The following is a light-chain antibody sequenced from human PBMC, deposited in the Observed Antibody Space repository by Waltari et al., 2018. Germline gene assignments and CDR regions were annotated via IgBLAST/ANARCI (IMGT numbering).Light chain of an antibody. CDR2: GST. CDR1: SANIGAGTD. V-gene: IGLV1-40*01. J-gene: IGLJ2*01. CDR3: QSFDSNLNGGVP. Sequence: QSVLTQPPSVSGAPGQRVTISCTGSSANIGAGTDVHCYQHLPGPAPKLLIYGSTYRSSGVPDRCSGSKSGTSASLAITALRAEDEGDYYCQSFDSNLNGGVPFGGGTKLPVL.